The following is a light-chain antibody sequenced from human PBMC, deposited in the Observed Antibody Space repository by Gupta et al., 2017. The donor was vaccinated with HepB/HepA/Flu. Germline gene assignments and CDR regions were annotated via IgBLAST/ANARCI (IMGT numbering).Light chain of an antibody. CDR1: RSNIGAGDD. CDR2: GDN. V-gene: IGLV1-40*01. Sequence: QSVLPQPPSVSGAPGQRVTISCTGSRSNIGAGDDVHWYQQPPGTAPKLLCYGDNNRPSGVPDRFAGSEAGASASLAITGLLGEDEADYYCQSYDSSLNGLVFGGGTKLTVL. CDR3: QSYDSSLNGLV. J-gene: IGLJ2*01.